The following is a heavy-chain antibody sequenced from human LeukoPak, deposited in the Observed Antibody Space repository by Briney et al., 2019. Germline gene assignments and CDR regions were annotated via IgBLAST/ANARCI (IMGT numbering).Heavy chain of an antibody. CDR3: ASRVLRYFDWLFDP. CDR1: GGSFSGYF. Sequence: KSSETLSLTCAVYGGSFSGYFWSWIRPPPGKGGEGIGEINHSGSTNYNPSLKSRVTISVDTSKNQFSLKLSSVTAADTAVYYCASRVLRYFDWLFDPWGQGTLVTVSS. V-gene: IGHV4-34*01. CDR2: INHSGST. D-gene: IGHD3-9*01. J-gene: IGHJ5*02.